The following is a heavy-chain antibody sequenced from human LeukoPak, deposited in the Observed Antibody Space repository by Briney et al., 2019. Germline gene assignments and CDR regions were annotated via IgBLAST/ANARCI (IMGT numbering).Heavy chain of an antibody. CDR3: ARAGVVPAAIGGYGMDV. CDR2: ISSSSSYI. J-gene: IGHJ6*02. V-gene: IGHV3-21*01. Sequence: GGSLRLSCAASGFTLSSYSMNWVRQAPGKGLEWVSSISSSSSYIYYADSVKGRFTISRDSAKNSLYLQMNSLGAEDTAVYYCARAGVVPAAIGGYGMDVWGQGTTVTVSS. D-gene: IGHD2-2*01. CDR1: GFTLSSYS.